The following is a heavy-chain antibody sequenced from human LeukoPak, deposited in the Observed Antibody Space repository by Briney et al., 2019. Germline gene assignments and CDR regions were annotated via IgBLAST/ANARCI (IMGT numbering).Heavy chain of an antibody. D-gene: IGHD5-18*01. CDR1: GYTFTSYG. V-gene: IGHV1-18*01. CDR2: ISAYNGNT. Sequence: ASVKVSCKASGYTFTSYGISWVRQAPGQGLEWMGWISAYNGNTNYAQKLQGRVTMTTDTSTSTACMELRSLRSDDTAVYYCARVSHTAMAFYYWGQGTLVTVSS. J-gene: IGHJ4*02. CDR3: ARVSHTAMAFYY.